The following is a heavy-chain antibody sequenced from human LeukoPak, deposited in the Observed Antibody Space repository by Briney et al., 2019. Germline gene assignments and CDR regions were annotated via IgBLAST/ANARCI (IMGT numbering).Heavy chain of an antibody. Sequence: GGSLRLSCAAAGFTFSSYGMHWVRQSPGKGLEWVAVISYDGSNKFYADSVRGRLSISRDSSKNTLYLQMSSLRSEDTAVYYCAREVRGNLDYWGQGTLVTVSS. V-gene: IGHV3-30*03. CDR1: GFTFSSYG. D-gene: IGHD2-15*01. J-gene: IGHJ4*02. CDR2: ISYDGSNK. CDR3: AREVRGNLDY.